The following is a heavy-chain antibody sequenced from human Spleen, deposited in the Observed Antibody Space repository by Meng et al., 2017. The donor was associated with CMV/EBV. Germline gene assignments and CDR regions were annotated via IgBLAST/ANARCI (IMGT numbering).Heavy chain of an antibody. J-gene: IGHJ5*02. CDR1: GFTFSSYG. V-gene: IGHV3-30*12. CDR3: VREDGVVASRGNRFDP. CDR2: ISYDGSNK. D-gene: IGHD3-3*01. Sequence: GESLKISCAASGFTFSSYGMHWVRQAPVKGLEWVAVISYDGSNKYYADSVKGRFTISKDNAKNTLYLQMNTLRAEDTAVYYCVREDGVVASRGNRFDPWGQGTLVTVSS.